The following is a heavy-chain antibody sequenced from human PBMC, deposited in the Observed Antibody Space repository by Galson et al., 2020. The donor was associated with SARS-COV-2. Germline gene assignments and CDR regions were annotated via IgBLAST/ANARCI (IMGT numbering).Heavy chain of an antibody. V-gene: IGHV3-33*06. D-gene: IGHD2-2*01. J-gene: IGHJ4*02. Sequence: GGSLRLSCAASGFTFSSYGMHWVRQAPGKGLEWVAVIWYDGSNKYYADSVKGRFTISRDNSKDTLYLQMSSLRAEDTAVYYCAKPEGPENTSWGGYFDYWGQRTLGTV. CDR3: AKPEGPENTSWGGYFDY. CDR2: IWYDGSNK. CDR1: GFTFSSYG.